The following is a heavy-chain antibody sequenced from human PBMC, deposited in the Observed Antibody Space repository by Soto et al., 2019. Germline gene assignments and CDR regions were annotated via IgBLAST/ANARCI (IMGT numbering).Heavy chain of an antibody. D-gene: IGHD6-19*01. CDR2: INHSGST. V-gene: IGHV4-34*01. CDR1: GGSFSSYY. J-gene: IGHJ4*02. CDR3: ARGRNTGYSSGWTTRYFDY. Sequence: SETLSLTCAVYGGSFSSYYWSWIRQPPGKGLEWIGEINHSGSTSYNPSLKNRVTISVDTTKNQFSLKLSSVTAADTAVYYCARGRNTGYSSGWTTRYFDYWGQGPRVTVSP.